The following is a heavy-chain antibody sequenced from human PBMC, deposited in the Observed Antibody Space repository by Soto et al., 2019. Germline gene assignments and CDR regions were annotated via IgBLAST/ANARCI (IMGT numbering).Heavy chain of an antibody. J-gene: IGHJ5*02. CDR3: ASSRVDYCSGGSCYLLGFDP. V-gene: IGHV1-69*06. D-gene: IGHD2-15*01. Sequence: SVKVSCKASGGTFSSYAISWVRQAPGQGLEWMGGIIPICGTANYAQKFQGRVTMTGDKSTSTVYMELSSLRSEDTAVYYCASSRVDYCSGGSCYLLGFDPWGQGTLVTVSS. CDR1: GGTFSSYA. CDR2: IIPICGTA.